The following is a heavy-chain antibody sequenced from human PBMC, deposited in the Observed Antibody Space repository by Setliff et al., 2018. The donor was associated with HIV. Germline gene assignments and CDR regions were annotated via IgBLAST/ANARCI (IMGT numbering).Heavy chain of an antibody. Sequence: QPGGSLRLSCVGSGFTVNSGAMNWVRQAPGKGLEWVSTVGCWGTCTYFADSVKGRFTISADTSKNTLYLQMTRLSAEDTAVYYCARDLDPYFAMAVWGQGTTVTVSS. V-gene: IGHV3-23*01. CDR1: GFTVNSGA. J-gene: IGHJ6*02. CDR2: VGCWGTCT. CDR3: ARDLDPYFAMAV.